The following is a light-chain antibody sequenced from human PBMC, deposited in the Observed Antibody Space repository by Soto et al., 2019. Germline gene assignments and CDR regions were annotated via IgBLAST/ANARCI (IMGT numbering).Light chain of an antibody. CDR1: QSINNW. V-gene: IGKV1-5*03. CDR3: QQYDSDSST. CDR2: EVS. Sequence: DIQMTQSPSTLSASVGDRVTITCRASQSINNWLAWYQQKPGKAPKLLIYEVSSLLSGVPSRFSGSGSGTEFTLTISSLQPDDFADYYCQQYDSDSSTFGQGTKLDI. J-gene: IGKJ2*01.